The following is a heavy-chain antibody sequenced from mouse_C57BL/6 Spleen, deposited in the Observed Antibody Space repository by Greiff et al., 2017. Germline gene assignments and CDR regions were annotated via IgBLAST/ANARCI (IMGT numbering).Heavy chain of an antibody. CDR2: IYPGSGNT. J-gene: IGHJ4*01. Sequence: VKLQESGAELVRPGASVKLSCKASGYTFTDYYINWVKQRPGQGLEWIARIYPGSGNTYYNEKFKGKATLTAEKSSSTAYMQLSSLTSEDSAVYFCARNWGDYWGQGTSVTVSS. CDR1: GYTFTDYY. V-gene: IGHV1-76*01. CDR3: ARNWGDY.